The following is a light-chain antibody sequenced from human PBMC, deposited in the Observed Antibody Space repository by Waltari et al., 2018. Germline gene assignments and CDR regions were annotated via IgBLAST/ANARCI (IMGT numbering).Light chain of an antibody. V-gene: IGLV2-23*01. CDR1: SSAVGPYTL. J-gene: IGLJ2*01. CDR3: CSYVGRTTYVV. CDR2: EGS. Sequence: QSALTQPASVSGSPGQPITISSTGPSSAVGPYTLFSWYQQHPGKAPKLMIYEGSKRPSGVSNRFSASKSGNTASLTISGLQAEDEADYYCCSYVGRTTYVVFGGGTKLTVL.